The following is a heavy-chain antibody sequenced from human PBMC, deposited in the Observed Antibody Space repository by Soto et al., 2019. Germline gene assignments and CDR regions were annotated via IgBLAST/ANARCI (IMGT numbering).Heavy chain of an antibody. Sequence: PSETLSLTCAVYGGSFSGYYWSWIRQPPGKGLEWIGEINHSGSTNYNPSLKSRVTISVDTSKNQFSLKLSSVTAADTAVYYCAREGYDILTGYRLVYWGQGTLVTVS. D-gene: IGHD3-9*01. CDR3: AREGYDILTGYRLVY. CDR2: INHSGST. CDR1: GGSFSGYY. V-gene: IGHV4-34*01. J-gene: IGHJ4*02.